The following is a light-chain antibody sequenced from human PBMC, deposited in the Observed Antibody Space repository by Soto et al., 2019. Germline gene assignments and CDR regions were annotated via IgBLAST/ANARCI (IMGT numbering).Light chain of an antibody. CDR2: DVS. Sequence: QSALTQPRSVSGSPGQSVTISCTGTSSDVGGYNYVSWYQQHPGKAPKLMIYDVSKRPSGVPDRFSGSKSGNTASLTISGLXXXXEXDYYCCSYAGSLYVFGTGTKLTVL. CDR1: SSDVGGYNY. V-gene: IGLV2-11*01. J-gene: IGLJ1*01. CDR3: CSYAGSLYV.